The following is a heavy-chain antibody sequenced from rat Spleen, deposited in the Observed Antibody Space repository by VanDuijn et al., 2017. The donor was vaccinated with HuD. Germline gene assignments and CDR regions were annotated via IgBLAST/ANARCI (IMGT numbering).Heavy chain of an antibody. J-gene: IGHJ2*01. CDR3: ATDTTLYFDY. Sequence: EVQLVESGGDLVQPGRSLKLSCAASGFTFSDFYMAWVRQAPMKGLELVASISNTGDTFYPDSVKGRFSISRDDAKSTIYLYMNSLRSEDTATYYCATDTTLYFDYWGQGVMVTVSS. D-gene: IGHD1-5*01. CDR2: ISNTGDT. V-gene: IGHV5-20*01. CDR1: GFTFSDFY.